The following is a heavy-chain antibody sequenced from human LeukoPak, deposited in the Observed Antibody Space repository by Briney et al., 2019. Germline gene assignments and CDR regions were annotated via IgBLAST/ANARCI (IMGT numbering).Heavy chain of an antibody. CDR1: GYTFTGYY. J-gene: IGHJ4*02. V-gene: IGHV1-2*06. D-gene: IGHD6-19*01. CDR2: INPNSGGT. Sequence: ASVKVSCKASGYTFTGYYMHWVRQAPGQGLEWMGRINPNSGGTNYAQKFQGRVTVTRDTSISTAYMELSRLRSDDTAVYYCARLYSSGWWGSEVDYWGQGTLVTVSS. CDR3: ARLYSSGWWGSEVDY.